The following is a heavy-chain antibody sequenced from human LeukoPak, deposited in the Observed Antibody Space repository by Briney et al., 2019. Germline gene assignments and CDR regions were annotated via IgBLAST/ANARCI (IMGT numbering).Heavy chain of an antibody. V-gene: IGHV1-8*02. J-gene: IGHJ4*02. CDR3: ARGDSGYDEYYFDY. CDR2: INPNSGNT. D-gene: IGHD5-12*01. Sequence: ASVKVSCKASGYPFTDYYMHWVRQAPGQGLEWMGRINPNSGNTGYAQKFQGRVTMTRNTSISTAYMELSSLRSEDTAVYYCARGDSGYDEYYFDYWGQGTLVTVSS. CDR1: GYPFTDYY.